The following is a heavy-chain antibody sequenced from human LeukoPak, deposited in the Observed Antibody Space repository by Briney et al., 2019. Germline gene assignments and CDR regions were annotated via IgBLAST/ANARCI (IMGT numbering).Heavy chain of an antibody. Sequence: GGSLRLSCLTSGFTLSTNAMSWVRQAPGKGLEWISGISGSGASTYYADSVKGRFTISRDDSRNTLYLQMNSLRGDDTAVYYCARESDDSSGWYRARYFDYWGQGTLVTVSS. CDR2: ISGSGAST. D-gene: IGHD6-19*01. J-gene: IGHJ4*02. CDR3: ARESDDSSGWYRARYFDY. V-gene: IGHV3-23*01. CDR1: GFTLSTNA.